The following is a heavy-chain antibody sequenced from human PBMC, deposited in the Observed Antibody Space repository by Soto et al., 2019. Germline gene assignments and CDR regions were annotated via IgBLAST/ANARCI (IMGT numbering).Heavy chain of an antibody. Sequence: SETLSLPCSVSAGSVRSGSYYWTWIRQPTGTGLEWIGYIYQSATTNYNASLKSRVTISIDTSKNQFFLKLNSVTAADPAVYYCARDSNGRQKYWRQRTLVIFPS. J-gene: IGHJ4*02. CDR3: ARDSNGRQKY. V-gene: IGHV4-61*01. CDR2: IYQSATT. CDR1: AGSVRSGSYY. D-gene: IGHD6-19*01.